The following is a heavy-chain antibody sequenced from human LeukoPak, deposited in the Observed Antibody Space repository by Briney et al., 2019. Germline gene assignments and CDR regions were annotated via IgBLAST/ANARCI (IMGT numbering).Heavy chain of an antibody. J-gene: IGHJ6*03. D-gene: IGHD6-19*01. CDR2: INPNSGGT. Sequence: ASVKVSCKASGGTFSSYAISWVRQAPGQGLEWMGWINPNSGGTNYAQKFQGRVTMTRDTSISTAYMELSRLRSDDTAVYYCARDQGSGWPPLYYMDVWGKGTTVTVSS. CDR1: GGTFSSYA. V-gene: IGHV1-2*02. CDR3: ARDQGSGWPPLYYMDV.